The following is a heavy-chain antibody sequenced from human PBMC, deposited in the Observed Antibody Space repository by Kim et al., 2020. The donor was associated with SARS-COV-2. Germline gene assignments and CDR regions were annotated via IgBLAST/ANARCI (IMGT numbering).Heavy chain of an antibody. CDR1: GFTFSSYG. J-gene: IGHJ6*02. CDR2: ISYDGSNK. Sequence: GGSLRLSCAASGFTFSSYGMHWVRQAPGKGLEWVAVISYDGSNKYYADSVKGRFTISRDNSKNTLYLQMNSLRAEDTAVYYCAKDQLQNTNYYYYGMDVWGQGTTVTVSS. V-gene: IGHV3-30*18. CDR3: AKDQLQNTNYYYYGMDV. D-gene: IGHD4-4*01.